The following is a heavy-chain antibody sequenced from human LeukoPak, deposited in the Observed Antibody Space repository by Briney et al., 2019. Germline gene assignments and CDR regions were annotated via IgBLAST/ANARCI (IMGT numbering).Heavy chain of an antibody. J-gene: IGHJ4*02. CDR2: ICSGGST. D-gene: IGHD3-22*01. CDR1: GFTVSSNY. CDR3: ARDPPHDSSY. V-gene: IGHV3-53*01. Sequence: PGGSLRLSCAASGFTVSSNYMSWVRQAPGKGLEWVSVICSGGSTYYADSVKGRFTISRDNSKNTLYLQMNSLRAEDTAVYYCARDPPHDSSYWGQGTLVTVSS.